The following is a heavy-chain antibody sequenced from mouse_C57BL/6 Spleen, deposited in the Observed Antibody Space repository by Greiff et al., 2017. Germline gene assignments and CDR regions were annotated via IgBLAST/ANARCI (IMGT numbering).Heavy chain of an antibody. CDR1: GYTFTSYW. D-gene: IGHD2-1*01. J-gene: IGHJ2*01. CDR2: IDPSDSYT. Sequence: QVQLQQPGAELVMPGASVKLSCKASGYTFTSYWMHWVKQRPGQGLEWIGEIDPSDSYTNYNQKFKGKSTLTVDKSSSTAYMQLSSLTSEDSAVYYCARGGVYGNYRYWGQGTTLTVSS. V-gene: IGHV1-69*01. CDR3: ARGGVYGNYRY.